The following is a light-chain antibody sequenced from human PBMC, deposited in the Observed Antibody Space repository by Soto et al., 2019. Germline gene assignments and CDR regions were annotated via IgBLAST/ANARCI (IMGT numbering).Light chain of an antibody. J-gene: IGKJ1*01. V-gene: IGKV3-20*01. Sequence: EIVLTQSPGTLSLSPGERATLSCGASQSVGSTNLAWYQQKPGQAPRLLIYGTSSRPIGIPDRFSGSGSGTDFTLTISRLEPEDFAVYYCQQYDNSRWTFGQGTRVEIK. CDR1: QSVGSTN. CDR3: QQYDNSRWT. CDR2: GTS.